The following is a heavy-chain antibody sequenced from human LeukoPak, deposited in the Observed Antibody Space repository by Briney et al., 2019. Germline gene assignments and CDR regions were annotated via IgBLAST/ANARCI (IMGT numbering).Heavy chain of an antibody. CDR2: ISSSGSTI. J-gene: IGHJ4*02. CDR3: ARGRRGSSGYDDEGIQAVLFKKKQYYFDY. CDR1: GFTFSSYE. V-gene: IGHV3-48*03. Sequence: GGSLRLSCAASGFTFSSYEMNWVRQAPGKGLEWVSYISSSGSTIYYADSVKGRFTISRDNAKNSLYLQMNSLRAEDTAVYYCARGRRGSSGYDDEGIQAVLFKKKQYYFDYWGQGTLVTVSS. D-gene: IGHD5-12*01.